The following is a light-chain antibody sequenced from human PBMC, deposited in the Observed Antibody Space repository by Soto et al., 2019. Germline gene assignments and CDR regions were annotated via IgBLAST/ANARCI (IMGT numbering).Light chain of an antibody. J-gene: IGLJ3*02. CDR3: SSYTSSSTPYWV. CDR1: SSDVGGYNY. Sequence: QSALTQPASVSGSPGQSITISCTGTSSDVGGYNYVSWYQQHPGKAPKLMIYDVSNRPSGVSNRFSGSKSGNTASLTISGFQAEDEADYYCSSYTSSSTPYWVFGGGTKLTVL. CDR2: DVS. V-gene: IGLV2-14*01.